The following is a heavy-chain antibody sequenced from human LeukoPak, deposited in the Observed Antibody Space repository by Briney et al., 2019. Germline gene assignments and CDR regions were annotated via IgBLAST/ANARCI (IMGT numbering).Heavy chain of an antibody. V-gene: IGHV4-4*02. Sequence: PSETLSLTCAVSGGSISSNNWWSWVRQPPGKGLEWIGEIFHSGTTNYNPSLKSRVTISVDKSKNQFSLKLSSVTAADTAVYYCARDSSGGYGIDAFDIWGQGTMVTVSS. CDR3: ARDSSGGYGIDAFDI. J-gene: IGHJ3*02. D-gene: IGHD1-26*01. CDR2: IFHSGTT. CDR1: GGSISSNNW.